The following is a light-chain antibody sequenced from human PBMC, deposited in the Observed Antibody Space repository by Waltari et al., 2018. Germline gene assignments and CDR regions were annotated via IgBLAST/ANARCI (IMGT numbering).Light chain of an antibody. CDR1: NIGIET. CDR2: YDG. Sequence: VLTQTPSVSVAPGETARISCEGDNIGIETIHWYQQKPGQAPVFGMHYDGDRPAGIPDRVSCFNSGNRATLTISRVEAGDEADYYCQMWNSSSDDVIFGGGTKMTVL. CDR3: QMWNSSSDDVI. J-gene: IGLJ2*01. V-gene: IGLV3-21*01.